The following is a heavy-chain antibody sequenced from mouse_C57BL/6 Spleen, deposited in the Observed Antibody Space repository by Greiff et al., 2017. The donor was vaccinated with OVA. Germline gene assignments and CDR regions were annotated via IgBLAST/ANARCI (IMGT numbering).Heavy chain of an antibody. CDR3: ARRIYYDYDGSYAMDY. CDR2: ISSGSSTI. Sequence: EVQRVESGGGLVKPGGSLKLSCAASGFTFSDYGMHWVRQAPEKGLEWVAYISSGSSTIYYAATVKGRFTISRDNAKNTLFLQMTRLRSEDTAMYYCARRIYYDYDGSYAMDYWGQGTSVTVSS. D-gene: IGHD2-4*01. V-gene: IGHV5-17*01. J-gene: IGHJ4*01. CDR1: GFTFSDYG.